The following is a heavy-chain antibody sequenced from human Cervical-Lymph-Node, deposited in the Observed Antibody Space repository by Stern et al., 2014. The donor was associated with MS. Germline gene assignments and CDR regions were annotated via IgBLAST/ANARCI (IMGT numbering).Heavy chain of an antibody. CDR1: GFTL. V-gene: IGHV3-33*01. Sequence: VQLVESGGGVVQPGRSLRLSCAASGFTLVRQAPGKGLEWAAVIWYDGSNKYYADSVKGRFTISRDNSKNTLYLQMNSLRAEDTAVYYCARDKVAAAAPFDYWGQGTLVTVSS. J-gene: IGHJ4*02. D-gene: IGHD6-13*01. CDR3: ARDKVAAAAPFDY. CDR2: IWYDGSNK.